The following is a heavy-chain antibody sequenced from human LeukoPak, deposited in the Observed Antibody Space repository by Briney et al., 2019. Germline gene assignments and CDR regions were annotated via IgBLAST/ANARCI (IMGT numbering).Heavy chain of an antibody. CDR3: ARDITVTTLRPDYYGMDV. Sequence: ASVKVSCKASGYTFTRYGISWVRQAPGQGLEWMGWISAYNGNTNYAQKLQGRVTMTTDTSTSTAYMELRSLRSDDTAVYYCARDITVTTLRPDYYGMDVWGQGTTVTVSS. CDR2: ISAYNGNT. D-gene: IGHD4-17*01. CDR1: GYTFTRYG. V-gene: IGHV1-18*01. J-gene: IGHJ6*02.